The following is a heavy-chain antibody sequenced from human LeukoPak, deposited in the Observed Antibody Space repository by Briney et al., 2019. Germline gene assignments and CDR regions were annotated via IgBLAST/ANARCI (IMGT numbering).Heavy chain of an antibody. Sequence: PGGSLRLSCAASGFTVSSNYMSWVRQAPGKGLEWVSVIYSGGSTDYADSVKGRFTISRDNSKNTLYLQMNSLRVEGTAVYYCARSSHYDILTGYSEEDAFDIWGQGTMVTVSS. D-gene: IGHD3-9*01. CDR2: IYSGGST. V-gene: IGHV3-53*01. CDR3: ARSSHYDILTGYSEEDAFDI. J-gene: IGHJ3*02. CDR1: GFTVSSNY.